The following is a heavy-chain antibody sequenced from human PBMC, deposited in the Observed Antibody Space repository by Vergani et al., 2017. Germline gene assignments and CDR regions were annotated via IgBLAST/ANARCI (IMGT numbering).Heavy chain of an antibody. D-gene: IGHD2-21*02. CDR3: ARDQVVVVTGPDY. V-gene: IGHV3-33*01. Sequence: QVQLVESGGGVVQPGGSLRLSCAASGFTFSSYGMHWVRQAPGKGLEWVAIIWYDGSNKFYADSVKGRFTISRENSKNTLYLQMNRLRVEDTAVYYCARDQVVVVTGPDYWGQGTLVTVSS. J-gene: IGHJ4*02. CDR1: GFTFSSYG. CDR2: IWYDGSNK.